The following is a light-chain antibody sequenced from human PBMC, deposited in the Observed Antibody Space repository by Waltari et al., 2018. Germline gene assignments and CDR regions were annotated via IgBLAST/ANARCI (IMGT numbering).Light chain of an antibody. V-gene: IGKV3-20*01. CDR1: QNIGHY. CDR3: QHHFRLPAT. Sequence: IVLMQSPGTLSLSPGGRDTLSCRASQNIGHYLAWYQQKPGQAPRLLIYASSTRATGIPDRFSGSGSGADFSLTITGLEPDDFAVYYCQHHFRLPATFGQGTKV. J-gene: IGKJ1*01. CDR2: ASS.